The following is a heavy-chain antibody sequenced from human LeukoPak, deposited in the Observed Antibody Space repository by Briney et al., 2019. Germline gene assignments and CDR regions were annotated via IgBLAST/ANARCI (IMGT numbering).Heavy chain of an antibody. D-gene: IGHD6-6*01. Sequence: PSGTLSLTCAVYGGSFSGYYWSWIRQPPGKGLEWIGEINHSGSTNYNPSLKSRVTISVDTSKNQFSLKLSSVTAADTAVYYCARGSSSSGIDYWGQGTLVTVSS. J-gene: IGHJ4*02. CDR3: ARGSSSSGIDY. CDR2: INHSGST. CDR1: GGSFSGYY. V-gene: IGHV4-34*01.